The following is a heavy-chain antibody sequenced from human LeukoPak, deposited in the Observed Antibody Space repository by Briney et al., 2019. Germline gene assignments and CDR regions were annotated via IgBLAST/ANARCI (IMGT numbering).Heavy chain of an antibody. D-gene: IGHD5-18*01. CDR1: GFTVSSNY. V-gene: IGHV3-53*01. J-gene: IGHJ4*02. CDR2: IYSGGST. CDR3: ARVRSYGTFDY. Sequence: GGSLRLSCAASGFTVSSNYMSWVRQAPGKGLEWVSVIYSGGSTYYADSVKGRFTISRDNSKNTLYLQMNSVRAEDTAVYYCARVRSYGTFDYWGQGTLVTVSS.